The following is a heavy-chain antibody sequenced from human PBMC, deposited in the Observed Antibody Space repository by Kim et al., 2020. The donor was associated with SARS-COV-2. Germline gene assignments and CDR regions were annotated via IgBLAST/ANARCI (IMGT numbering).Heavy chain of an antibody. V-gene: IGHV3-23*03. Sequence: YADSQKGRFTTSRDNSTNTLYLQMNSLRAEDTAVYYCAKSGRVRGLSDYWGQGTLVIVSS. J-gene: IGHJ4*02. D-gene: IGHD3-10*01. CDR3: AKSGRVRGLSDY.